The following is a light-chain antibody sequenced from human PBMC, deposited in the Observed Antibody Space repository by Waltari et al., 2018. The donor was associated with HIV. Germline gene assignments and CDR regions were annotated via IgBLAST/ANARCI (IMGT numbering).Light chain of an antibody. CDR2: STS. V-gene: IGKV1-39*01. CDR1: QTVYSH. Sequence: DIQMTQSPSSLSASIGDRVTIICRTSQTVYSHLNWYRQRSGQAPDLLIYSTSSLQYGAPARFSGSVYGTEFTLTISSLQPEDFATYYCQQSQSRPYTFGQGTRLDIK. CDR3: QQSQSRPYT. J-gene: IGKJ2*01.